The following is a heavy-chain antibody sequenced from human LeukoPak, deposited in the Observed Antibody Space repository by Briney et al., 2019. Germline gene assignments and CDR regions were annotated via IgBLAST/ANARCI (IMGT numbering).Heavy chain of an antibody. CDR2: ISTNKGNT. J-gene: IGHJ4*02. CDR3: ARDLITSGLPGY. D-gene: IGHD2-8*01. Sequence: ASVKVSCMVSGYTFTDYGVSWVRQAPGQGLEWMGWISTNKGNTNSALKFQGRVTMTTDSSTSTAYMELRSLRSDDTAVYYCARDLITSGLPGYWGQGTLVTVSS. CDR1: GYTFTDYG. V-gene: IGHV1-18*01.